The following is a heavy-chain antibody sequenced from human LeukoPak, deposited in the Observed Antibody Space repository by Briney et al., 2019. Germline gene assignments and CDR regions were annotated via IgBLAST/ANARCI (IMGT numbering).Heavy chain of an antibody. CDR2: MNPNSGNT. V-gene: IGHV1-8*01. CDR3: ARVRDYNWNDGPAFDI. CDR1: GYTFTSYD. Sequence: ASVKVSCKASGYTFTSYDINWVRQATGQGLEWMGRMNPNSGNTGYAQKFQGRVTMTRNTSISTAYMELSSLRSEDTAVYYCARVRDYNWNDGPAFDIWGQGTMVTVSS. D-gene: IGHD1-20*01. J-gene: IGHJ3*02.